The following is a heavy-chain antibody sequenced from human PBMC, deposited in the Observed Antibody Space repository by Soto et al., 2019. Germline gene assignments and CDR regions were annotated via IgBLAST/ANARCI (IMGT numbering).Heavy chain of an antibody. CDR2: INHSGSS. J-gene: IGHJ4*02. Sequence: ETLSLTCAFYGGSFSGYDWTWIRQPPGTGLEWIGEINHSGSSNYNPSLKSRATISVDTSKNQFSLKLTSVTAADTAVYYCARDKITGLFDYWGQGTLVTVSS. V-gene: IGHV4-34*01. CDR3: ARDKITGLFDY. CDR1: GGSFSGYD. D-gene: IGHD2-8*02.